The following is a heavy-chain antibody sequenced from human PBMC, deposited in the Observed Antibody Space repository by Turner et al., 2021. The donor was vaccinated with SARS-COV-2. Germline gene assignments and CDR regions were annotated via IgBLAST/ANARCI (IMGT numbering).Heavy chain of an antibody. D-gene: IGHD3-10*01. CDR3: ATDEAAMVRGVIPYYYYGMDV. V-gene: IGHV1-69-2*01. CDR2: VDPEDGET. J-gene: IGHJ6*02. Sequence: EVQLVQSGAEVKKPGATVKISCKVSGYTFTDYYMHWVQQAPGKGLEWMGLVDPEDGETIYAEKFQGRVTITADTSTDTAYMELSNLRSEDTAVYYCATDEAAMVRGVIPYYYYGMDVWGQGTTVTVSS. CDR1: GYTFTDYY.